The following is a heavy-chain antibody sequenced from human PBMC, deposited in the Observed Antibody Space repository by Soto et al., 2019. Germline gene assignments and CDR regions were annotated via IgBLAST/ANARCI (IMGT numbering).Heavy chain of an antibody. V-gene: IGHV4-39*01. CDR1: GGSISSSSYY. CDR3: ARPLRSILTGYYIRDDAFDI. J-gene: IGHJ3*02. CDR2: IYYSGST. D-gene: IGHD3-9*01. Sequence: LSLTCTVSGGSISSSSYYWGWIRQPPGKGLEWIGSIYYSGSTYYNPSLKSRVTISVDTSKNQFSLKLSSVTAADTAVYYCARPLRSILTGYYIRDDAFDIWGQGTMVTVSS.